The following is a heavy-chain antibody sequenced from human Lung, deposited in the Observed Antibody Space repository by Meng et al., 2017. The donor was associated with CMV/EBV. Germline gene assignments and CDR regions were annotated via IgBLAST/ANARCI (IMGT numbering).Heavy chain of an antibody. J-gene: IGHJ4*02. CDR1: GYTFTADY. V-gene: IGHV1-2*02. D-gene: IGHD7-27*01. CDR2: IHPHRGDT. Sequence: SCKAPGYTFTADYFHWVRQAPGQGLEWMGWIHPHRGDTNYAQQFQGRVTLTRDTSINTGYMELTRLTSDDTAVYYCARDNNWGPDYWGQGTLVTVSS. CDR3: ARDNNWGPDY.